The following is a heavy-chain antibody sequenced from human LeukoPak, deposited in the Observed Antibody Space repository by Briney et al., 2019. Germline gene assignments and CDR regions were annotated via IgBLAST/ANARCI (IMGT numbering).Heavy chain of an antibody. Sequence: GSLRLSCTASGLILIDSAMTWVRQAPGKGLEWVSAISSSGGDTIYTDSVKGRFTISRDNSKNTLYLQMNSLRAEDTAIYYCAKGGYSAPLDYWGQGTLVTVSS. D-gene: IGHD1-1*01. CDR3: AKGGYSAPLDY. CDR2: ISSSGGDT. V-gene: IGHV3-23*01. J-gene: IGHJ4*02. CDR1: GLILIDSA.